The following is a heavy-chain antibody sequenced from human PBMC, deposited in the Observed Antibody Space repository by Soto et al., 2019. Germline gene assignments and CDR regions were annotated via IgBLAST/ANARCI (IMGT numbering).Heavy chain of an antibody. Sequence: GGSLRLSCAASGFTFSTYALSWVRQAPGKGLEWVSAISANGQGIYYADSVRGRFTISRDNSKNTIFLHMDSLRAEDTAVYYCAKDRNYPRDQFHYWGQGTLVTRLL. J-gene: IGHJ4*02. CDR1: GFTFSTYA. CDR2: ISANGQGI. CDR3: AKDRNYPRDQFHY. V-gene: IGHV3-23*01. D-gene: IGHD1-7*01.